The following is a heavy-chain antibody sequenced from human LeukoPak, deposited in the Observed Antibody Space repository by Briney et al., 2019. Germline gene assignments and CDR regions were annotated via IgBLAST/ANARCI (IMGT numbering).Heavy chain of an antibody. V-gene: IGHV4-39*07. Sequence: SETLSLTCIVSGGSISSSIYYWAWVRQPPGKGLEWIGEIYHSGSTNYNPSLKSRVTISVDKSKNQFSLKLSSVTAADTAVYYCATREVYYGDYSANAFDIWGQGTMVTVSS. CDR1: GGSISSSIYY. D-gene: IGHD4-17*01. CDR2: IYHSGST. J-gene: IGHJ3*02. CDR3: ATREVYYGDYSANAFDI.